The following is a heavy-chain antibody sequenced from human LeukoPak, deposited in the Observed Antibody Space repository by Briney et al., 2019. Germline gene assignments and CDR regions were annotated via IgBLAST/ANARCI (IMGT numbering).Heavy chain of an antibody. CDR1: GFTFSSYG. V-gene: IGHV3-30*02. CDR3: AKSRHSAVAGYYYYYMDV. D-gene: IGHD6-19*01. CDR2: IRYDGGNK. Sequence: GGSLRLSCAASGFTFSSYGMHWVRQAPGKGLEWVAFIRYDGGNKYYADSVKGRFTISRDNAKNSLYLQMNSLRAEDTAVYYCAKSRHSAVAGYYYYYMDVWGKGTTVTVSS. J-gene: IGHJ6*03.